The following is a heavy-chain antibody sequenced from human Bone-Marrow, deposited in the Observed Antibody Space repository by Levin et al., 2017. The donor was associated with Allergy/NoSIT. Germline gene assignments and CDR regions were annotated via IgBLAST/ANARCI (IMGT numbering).Heavy chain of an antibody. Sequence: SCAASGFTFSSYAMSWVRQAPGKGLEWVSTISAGGASKFYADSVKGRFTISRDNSKDTLYLQMDSLGAVDTALYYCARTEGAVAGRKVVYFDSWGQGTLVTVSS. V-gene: IGHV3-23*01. CDR1: GFTFSSYA. D-gene: IGHD6-19*01. CDR3: ARTEGAVAGRKVVYFDS. J-gene: IGHJ4*02. CDR2: ISAGGASK.